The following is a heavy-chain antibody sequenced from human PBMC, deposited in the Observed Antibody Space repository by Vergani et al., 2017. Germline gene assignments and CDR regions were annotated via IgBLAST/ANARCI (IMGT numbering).Heavy chain of an antibody. Sequence: EVQLVESGGGLVQPGGSLRLSCASSVFTFSSYSMNWVRQAPGKGLEWVSSISSSSSYIYYADSVKGRFTISRDNAKKSLYLQMNSLRAEDTAVYYCARAPRYCSSTSCQHYFDYWGQGPLVTASS. CDR1: VFTFSSYS. CDR2: ISSSSSYI. D-gene: IGHD2-2*01. V-gene: IGHV3-21*01. J-gene: IGHJ4*02. CDR3: ARAPRYCSSTSCQHYFDY.